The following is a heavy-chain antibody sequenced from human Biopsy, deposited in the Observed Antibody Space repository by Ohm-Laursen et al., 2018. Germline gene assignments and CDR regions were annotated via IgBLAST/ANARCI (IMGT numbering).Heavy chain of an antibody. CDR1: GVTLSGYG. D-gene: IGHD3-10*01. V-gene: IGHV3-21*06. Sequence: SLRLSCSASGVTLSGYGMNWVRQAPGKGLEWVSSISASSSYIHYADSVKGRFTVSRDNTKNSLYLQMNSLRAADTAIYYCPTELLPPGVGGPWLDSWGQGTPVTVSS. J-gene: IGHJ5*01. CDR3: PTELLPPGVGGPWLDS. CDR2: ISASSSYI.